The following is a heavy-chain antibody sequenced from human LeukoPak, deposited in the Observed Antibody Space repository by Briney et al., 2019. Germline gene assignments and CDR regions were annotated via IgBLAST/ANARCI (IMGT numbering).Heavy chain of an antibody. V-gene: IGHV3-23*01. J-gene: IGHJ4*02. Sequence: TGGSLRLSCAASGFTFSSYAMSWVRQAPGKGLEWVSAISGSGGSTYHADSVKGRFTISRDNSKNTLYLQMNSLRAEDTAVYYCAKGLGEHIVVVTAIDYWGQGTLVTVSS. CDR2: ISGSGGST. D-gene: IGHD2-21*02. CDR1: GFTFSSYA. CDR3: AKGLGEHIVVVTAIDY.